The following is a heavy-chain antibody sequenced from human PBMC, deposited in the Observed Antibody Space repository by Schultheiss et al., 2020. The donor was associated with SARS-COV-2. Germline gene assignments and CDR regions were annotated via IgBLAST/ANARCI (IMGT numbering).Heavy chain of an antibody. D-gene: IGHD2-2*01. Sequence: GGSLRLSCAASGFTFSSYAMSWVRQAPGKGLEWVAVISYDGSNKYYADSVKGRFTISRDNSKNTLYLQMNSLRAEDTAVYYCAGGVVVPAAMLKRSDQHYYYYGMDVWGQGTTVTVSS. J-gene: IGHJ6*02. V-gene: IGHV3-30*04. CDR2: ISYDGSNK. CDR1: GFTFSSYA. CDR3: AGGVVVPAAMLKRSDQHYYYYGMDV.